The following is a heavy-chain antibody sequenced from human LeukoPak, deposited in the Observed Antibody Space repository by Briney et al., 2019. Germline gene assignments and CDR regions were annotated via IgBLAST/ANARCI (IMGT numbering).Heavy chain of an antibody. CDR1: GFNFRDSA. Sequence: PGTSLRLSCAASGFNFRDSAMHWVRQSPGKGLEGVAVSSYDGTNKYYADSVNGRFPISRDNSKNTLFLQMNNLRLEDTAVYYCAADYGDYVSPSDWGQGSLVIVSS. CDR3: AADYGDYVSPSD. D-gene: IGHD4-17*01. CDR2: SSYDGTNK. V-gene: IGHV3-30*04. J-gene: IGHJ4*02.